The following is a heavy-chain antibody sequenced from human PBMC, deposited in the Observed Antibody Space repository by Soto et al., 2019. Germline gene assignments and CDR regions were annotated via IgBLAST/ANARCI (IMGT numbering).Heavy chain of an antibody. V-gene: IGHV3-30*18. J-gene: IGHJ6*02. D-gene: IGHD3-16*01. CDR3: AKDRGDRNYYYYYGMDV. CDR1: GFTFSSYG. Sequence: PGGSLRLSCAASGFTFSSYGMHWVRQAPGKGLEWVAVISYDGSNKYYADSVKGRFTISRDNSKNTLYLQMNSLRAEDTAVYYCAKDRGDRNYYYYYGMDVWGQGTTVTVSS. CDR2: ISYDGSNK.